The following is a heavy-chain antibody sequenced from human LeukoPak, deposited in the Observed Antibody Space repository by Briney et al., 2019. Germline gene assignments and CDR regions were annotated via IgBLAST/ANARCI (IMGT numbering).Heavy chain of an antibody. CDR3: ARNIVGPRQVDY. CDR2: IYHSGTT. CDR1: GGSISSYY. Sequence: PSETLSLTFTVSGGSISSYYWRWIRQPPGKGLEWIGYIYHSGTTNYNPSLKSRVTISVDTSKSQFSLKLSSVTAADTAIYYCARNIVGPRQVDYWGQGTLVTVSS. D-gene: IGHD1-26*01. V-gene: IGHV4-59*01. J-gene: IGHJ4*02.